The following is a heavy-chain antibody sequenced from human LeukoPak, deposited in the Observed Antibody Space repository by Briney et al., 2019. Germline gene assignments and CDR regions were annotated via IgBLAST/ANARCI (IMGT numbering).Heavy chain of an antibody. Sequence: GGSLRLSCAASGFTLSSYWMSWVRQAPGKGLEWVAHIKQDGSDKYYVDSVKGRFTISRDNAKNSLYLQMNSLRAEDTAVYYCAGYATSSGSRWLEPWGQGTLVTVSS. CDR1: GFTLSSYW. D-gene: IGHD6-19*01. V-gene: IGHV3-7*01. J-gene: IGHJ5*02. CDR2: IKQDGSDK. CDR3: AGYATSSGSRWLEP.